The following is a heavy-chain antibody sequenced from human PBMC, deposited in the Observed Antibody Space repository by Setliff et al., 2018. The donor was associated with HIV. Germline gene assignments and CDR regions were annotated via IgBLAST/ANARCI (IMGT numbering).Heavy chain of an antibody. CDR1: GISFSSYA. V-gene: IGHV3-23*01. CDR3: AKGSVRMHYYDSSGYFQH. CDR2: IGGSGGST. Sequence: PGGSLRLSCEASGISFSSYAMNWVRQAPGKGLEWVSVIGGSGGSTYYADSVKGRFTISRNNSKNTLYLQMNSLRAEDTAVYYCAKGSVRMHYYDSSGYFQHWGQGTLVTVSS. J-gene: IGHJ4*02. D-gene: IGHD3-22*01.